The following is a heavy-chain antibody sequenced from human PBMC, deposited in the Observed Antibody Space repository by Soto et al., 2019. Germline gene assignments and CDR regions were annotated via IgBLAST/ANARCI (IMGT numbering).Heavy chain of an antibody. V-gene: IGHV3-7*05. CDR3: VKNKDTTPSTPFAH. J-gene: IGHJ4*02. CDR1: GFFFSDFW. CDR2: LNQDESKR. Sequence: GRFLRLSCAASGFFFSDFWMNWVRPAPGKGLEWVASLNQDESKRYYVDSVKGRFTISRDNTKNSLYLQINSLRAEDTVVYYCVKNKDTTPSTPFAHWGQGTTVTVSS.